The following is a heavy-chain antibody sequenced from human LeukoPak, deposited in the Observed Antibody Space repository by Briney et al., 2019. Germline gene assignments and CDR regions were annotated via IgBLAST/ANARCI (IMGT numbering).Heavy chain of an antibody. J-gene: IGHJ4*02. CDR2: ISYDGSNK. V-gene: IGHV3-30-3*01. CDR1: GFTFSSYA. D-gene: IGHD4-23*01. CDR3: ARAIGKSEGY. Sequence: PGRSLRLSCAASGFTFSSYAMHWVRQAPGKGLEWVAVISYDGSNKYYADSVKGRFTISRDNAKNSVYLQMNSLRAEDTAVYYCARAIGKSEGYWGQGTLVTVSS.